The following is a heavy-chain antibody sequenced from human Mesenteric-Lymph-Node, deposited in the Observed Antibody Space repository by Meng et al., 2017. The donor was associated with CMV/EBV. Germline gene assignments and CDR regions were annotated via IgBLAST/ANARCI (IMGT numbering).Heavy chain of an antibody. CDR1: GFTFISYG. CDR2: IWYDGSNK. V-gene: IGHV3-33*01. CDR3: ARVAEAAAGNAFDY. D-gene: IGHD6-13*01. J-gene: IGHJ4*02. Sequence: ASGFTFISYGMHWVRQVPGKGLEWVAIIWYDGSNKYYADSVKGRFTISRDNSKNTLYMQMNSLRAEDTAVYYCARVAEAAAGNAFDYWGQGTLVTVSS.